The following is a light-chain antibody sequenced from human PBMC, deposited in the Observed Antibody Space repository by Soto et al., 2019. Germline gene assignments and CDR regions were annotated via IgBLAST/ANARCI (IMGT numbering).Light chain of an antibody. Sequence: HSALTQPASVSGSPGQSITISCSGTSSDIGAYDYVSWYQQHPGRAPKLIIYEVSHRFSGLSYRFSGSTSVNTASLTISGLQADDEGYYYCTSFAPGSIYVFGSGTKLAVL. J-gene: IGLJ1*01. CDR3: TSFAPGSIYV. CDR1: SSDIGAYDY. V-gene: IGLV2-14*03. CDR2: EVS.